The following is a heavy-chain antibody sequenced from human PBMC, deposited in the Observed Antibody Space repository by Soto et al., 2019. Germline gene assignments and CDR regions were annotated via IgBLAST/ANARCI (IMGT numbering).Heavy chain of an antibody. CDR2: IIPVFGTA. Sequence: QVQLVQSGADVKKPGSSVKVSCKASGGVFRNYAINWVRQAPGQGLEWMGGIIPVFGTADYPQKFQGRVTITADESTTAAYMELTSLKTEDPAVYFCARDRWGSYSFDSWGQGTLVTVAS. CDR1: GGVFRNYA. CDR3: ARDRWGSYSFDS. D-gene: IGHD1-26*01. V-gene: IGHV1-69*01. J-gene: IGHJ5*01.